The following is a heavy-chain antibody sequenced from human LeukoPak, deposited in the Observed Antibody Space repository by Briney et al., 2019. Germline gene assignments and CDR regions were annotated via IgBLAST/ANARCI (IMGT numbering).Heavy chain of an antibody. CDR2: ISSRGDTI. Sequence: GGSLRLSCAVSGFTFRSYEMICVRQSPGKGLKWVAYISSRGDTIFYADSVKCRFTISRDNTKNTLFLQMNRQRAKDTAVYYCARESRPVIQLVNSDSFDMWGQGTLVTVSS. D-gene: IGHD1-1*01. CDR1: GFTFRSYE. CDR3: ARESRPVIQLVNSDSFDM. V-gene: IGHV3-48*03. J-gene: IGHJ3*02.